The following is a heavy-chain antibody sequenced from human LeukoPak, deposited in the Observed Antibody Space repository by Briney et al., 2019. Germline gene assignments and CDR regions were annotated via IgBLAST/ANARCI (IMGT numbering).Heavy chain of an antibody. CDR2: ITGSGSGA. CDR3: ARGLQXYYDSLTGYYRGRYYFDY. Sequence: GGSLRLSCAASGFTFSSFAINWVRQAPGKGLEWVSVITGSGSGADYADSVKGRFTISRDNSQNTVHLQMNSLRAEDTAVYYCARGLQXYYDSLTGYYRGRYYFDYWGQGTLVTVSS. J-gene: IGHJ4*02. V-gene: IGHV3-23*01. D-gene: IGHD3-9*01. CDR1: GFTFSSFA.